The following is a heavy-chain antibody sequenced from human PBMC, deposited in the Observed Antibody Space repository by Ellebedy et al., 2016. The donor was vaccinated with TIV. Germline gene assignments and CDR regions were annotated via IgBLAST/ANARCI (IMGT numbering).Heavy chain of an antibody. CDR2: INAGNGNT. CDR3: ARQGFRGSGSCTPTVWFDP. Sequence: ASVKVSCKASGYTFTSYAMHWVRQAPGQRLEWMGWINAGNGNTKYSQKFQGRVTITRDTSASTAYMELSSLRSEDTAVYYCARQGFRGSGSCTPTVWFDPWGQGTLVTVSS. CDR1: GYTFTSYA. D-gene: IGHD3-10*01. J-gene: IGHJ5*02. V-gene: IGHV1-3*01.